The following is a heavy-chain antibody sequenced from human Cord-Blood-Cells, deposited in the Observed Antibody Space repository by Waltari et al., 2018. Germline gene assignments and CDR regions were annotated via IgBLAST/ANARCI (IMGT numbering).Heavy chain of an antibody. Sequence: QLQLQESGPGLVKPSATLSLTCTVSGGSISSSSYYCGWIRQPPGKGPEWIGSSDYSGSTYYNPSLKSRVTISVDTSKNQFSLKLSSVTAADTAVYYCARPGIVGATRGAFDIWGQGTMVTVSS. CDR2: SDYSGST. D-gene: IGHD1-26*01. CDR1: GGSISSSSYY. V-gene: IGHV4-39*01. CDR3: ARPGIVGATRGAFDI. J-gene: IGHJ3*02.